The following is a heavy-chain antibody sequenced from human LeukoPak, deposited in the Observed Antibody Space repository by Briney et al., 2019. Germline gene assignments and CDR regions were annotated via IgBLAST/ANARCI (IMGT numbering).Heavy chain of an antibody. J-gene: IGHJ4*02. CDR2: ISDSGRTT. CDR3: AARPTSEAVAPSDF. D-gene: IGHD6-19*01. CDR1: GLTFSNFK. Sequence: PGGSLRLSCAVSGLTFSNFKMNWVRQAPGKGLEWVSYISDSGRTTFYADSVKGRFTISRDNSKSTLYLQMNSLRAEDTATYYCAARPTSEAVAPSDFWGQGTLVTVSP. V-gene: IGHV3-48*03.